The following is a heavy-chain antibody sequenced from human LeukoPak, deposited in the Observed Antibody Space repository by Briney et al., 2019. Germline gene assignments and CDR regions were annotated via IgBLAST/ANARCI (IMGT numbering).Heavy chain of an antibody. J-gene: IGHJ5*02. Sequence: PSETLSLTCTVSGYSISSGYYWGWIRHPPGKGLEWIGNIHHSGSTNYNPSLKSRVTISVDTSKNQFSLKLSSVTAADTAVYYCARGYSHVSRRLWFDPWGQGTLVTVSS. CDR2: IHHSGST. D-gene: IGHD5-12*01. CDR3: ARGYSHVSRRLWFDP. V-gene: IGHV4-38-2*02. CDR1: GYSISSGYY.